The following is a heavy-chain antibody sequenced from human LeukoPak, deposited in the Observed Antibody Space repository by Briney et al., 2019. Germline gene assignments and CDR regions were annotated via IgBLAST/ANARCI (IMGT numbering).Heavy chain of an antibody. CDR1: GGTFSSEA. Sequence: SVKVSCKASGGTFSSEAFIWVRQAPGQGLEWMGGIIPIFGRADYAQKFQDIVTITTDESTSTVYMELSSLRSEDTAVYYCARGETILNWFDPWGQGTLVTVSS. CDR2: IIPIFGRA. V-gene: IGHV1-69*05. CDR3: ARGETILNWFDP. D-gene: IGHD1-1*01. J-gene: IGHJ5*02.